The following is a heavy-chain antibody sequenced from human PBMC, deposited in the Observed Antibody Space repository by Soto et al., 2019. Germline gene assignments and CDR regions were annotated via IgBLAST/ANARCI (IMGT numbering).Heavy chain of an antibody. V-gene: IGHV4-4*02. Sequence: QVQLQESGPGLVKPSGTLSLTCAVSGASISDNNWWSWGRQPPGKGLEWIGEIYHSGTANYSPSLNSRVTISLDKSKNQISLQLSSVTAADSAVYYCARHIGGPGTRGFDYWGQGTLVTVSS. CDR3: ARHIGGPGTRGFDY. CDR2: IYHSGTA. CDR1: GASISDNNW. J-gene: IGHJ4*02. D-gene: IGHD6-19*01.